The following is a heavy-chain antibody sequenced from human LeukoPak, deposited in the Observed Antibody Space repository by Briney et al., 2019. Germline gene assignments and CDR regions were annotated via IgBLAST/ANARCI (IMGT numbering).Heavy chain of an antibody. J-gene: IGHJ4*02. D-gene: IGHD3-22*01. CDR3: ARDRRYYDSSGLLSTDFDY. V-gene: IGHV1-2*02. CDR2: INPNSGGT. CDR1: GYTFTGYY. Sequence: GASVKVSCKASGYTFTGYYMHWVRQAPGQGLGWMGWINPNSGGTNYAQKFQGRVTMTRDTSISTAYMELSRLRSDDTAVYYCARDRRYYDSSGLLSTDFDYWGQGTLVTVSS.